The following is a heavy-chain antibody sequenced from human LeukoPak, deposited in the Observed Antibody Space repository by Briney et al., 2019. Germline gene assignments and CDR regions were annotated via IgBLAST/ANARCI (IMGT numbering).Heavy chain of an antibody. CDR2: ISPYNGNT. CDR3: TRTVLDCKNGVCYDY. Sequence: VASVKVSCKTSGYTFTNYGISRVRQAPGQGLEWMGWISPYNGNTIYAQKLQGRVTVTTDTSTSTAYMELRSLRSDDTAVYYCTRTVLDCKNGVCYDYWGQGTLVTVSS. CDR1: GYTFTNYG. J-gene: IGHJ4*02. D-gene: IGHD2-8*01. V-gene: IGHV1-18*01.